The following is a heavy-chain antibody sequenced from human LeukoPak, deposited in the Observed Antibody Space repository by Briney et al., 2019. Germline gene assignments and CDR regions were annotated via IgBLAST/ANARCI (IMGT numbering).Heavy chain of an antibody. Sequence: GGSLRLSCAASGFTFSSYEMNWVRQAPGKGLEWVSYISSSGSTIYYADSVKGRFTISRDNAKNSLYLQMNSLRAEDTAVYYCARAHARGYGGYFDYWGRGTLVTVSS. CDR2: ISSSGSTI. CDR3: ARAHARGYGGYFDY. D-gene: IGHD5-12*01. J-gene: IGHJ4*02. CDR1: GFTFSSYE. V-gene: IGHV3-48*03.